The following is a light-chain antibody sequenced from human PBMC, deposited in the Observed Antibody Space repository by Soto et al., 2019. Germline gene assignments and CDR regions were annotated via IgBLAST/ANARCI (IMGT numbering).Light chain of an antibody. CDR2: EAS. CDR1: QSVSSY. J-gene: IGKJ4*01. CDR3: QQRSNWPLT. Sequence: EIVLTQAPATLSLSPGEIATLSCRASQSVSSYLAWYQQKPGQAPRLLIHEASNRATGIPARFSGSGSGTDFTLTISGLEPEDFAVYYCQQRSNWPLTFGGGTKVEIK. V-gene: IGKV3-11*01.